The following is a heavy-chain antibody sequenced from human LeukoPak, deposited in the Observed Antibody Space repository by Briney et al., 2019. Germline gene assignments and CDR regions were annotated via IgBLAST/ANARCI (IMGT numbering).Heavy chain of an antibody. V-gene: IGHV4-34*01. CDR1: GGSFSGYY. CDR2: INHSGST. CDR3: AREVPGYYGSGSYSSDV. D-gene: IGHD3-10*01. Sequence: SETLSLTCAVYGGSFSGYYWSWIRQPPGKGLEWIGEINHSGSTNYNPSLKSRVTISVDTSKNQFSLKLSSVTAADTAVYYCAREVPGYYGSGSYSSDVWGQGTTVTVSS. J-gene: IGHJ6*02.